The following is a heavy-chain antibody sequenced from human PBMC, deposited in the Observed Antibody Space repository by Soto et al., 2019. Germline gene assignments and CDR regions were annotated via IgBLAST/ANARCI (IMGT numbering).Heavy chain of an antibody. D-gene: IGHD4-17*01. CDR2: IYWDDDK. Sequence: GSGPTLEPAQTLTLTCDFSGFSLSTYHMGVAWIRQPPGKALEWLALIYWDDDKRYSPSLKDRLAISKDTSSNQVVLTITNMDPGDTATYFCAHAGDYDLLTFDHWGPGTLVTVSS. V-gene: IGHV2-5*02. CDR1: GFSLSTYHMG. J-gene: IGHJ4*02. CDR3: AHAGDYDLLTFDH.